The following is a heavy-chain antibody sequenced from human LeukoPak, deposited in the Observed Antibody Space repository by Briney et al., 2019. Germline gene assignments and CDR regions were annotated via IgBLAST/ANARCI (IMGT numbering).Heavy chain of an antibody. Sequence: KTSGTLSLTCTVSGYSISSGYYWGWSRQPPGKGLEWIGSIYHSGSTYYNPSLKSRVTISVDTSKNQFSLKLSSVTAADTAVYYCARDLGIAARPDYWGQGTLVTVSS. CDR2: IYHSGST. J-gene: IGHJ4*02. V-gene: IGHV4-38-2*02. CDR3: ARDLGIAARPDY. CDR1: GYSISSGYY. D-gene: IGHD6-6*01.